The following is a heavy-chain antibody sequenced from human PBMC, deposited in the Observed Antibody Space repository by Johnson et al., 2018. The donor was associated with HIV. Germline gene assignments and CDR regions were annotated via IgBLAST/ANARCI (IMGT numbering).Heavy chain of an antibody. J-gene: IGHJ3*02. CDR3: ARVGRGSYLLGAFDI. D-gene: IGHD1-26*01. V-gene: IGHV3-20*04. Sequence: DVQMVESGGGVVRPGGSLRLSCAASRFTFDDYVMNWVRQAPGKGLEWVSGINWNGGSTGYADSVKGRFTISRDNAKNSLYLQMNSLRAEDTALYYCARVGRGSYLLGAFDIWGQGTMVTVSS. CDR1: RFTFDDYV. CDR2: INWNGGST.